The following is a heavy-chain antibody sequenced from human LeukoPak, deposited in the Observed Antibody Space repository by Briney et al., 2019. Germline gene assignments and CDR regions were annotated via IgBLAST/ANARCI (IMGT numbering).Heavy chain of an antibody. J-gene: IGHJ4*02. CDR1: GFTFSSYG. CDR3: AKGDIVVVVAPNLFDY. CDR2: ISGSGGST. D-gene: IGHD2-15*01. Sequence: GGSLRLSCAASGFTFSSYGMSWVRQAPGKGLEWVSAISGSGGSTYYADSVKGRFTISRDNSKNTLYLQMNSLRAEDTAVYYCAKGDIVVVVAPNLFDYWGQGTLVTVSS. V-gene: IGHV3-23*01.